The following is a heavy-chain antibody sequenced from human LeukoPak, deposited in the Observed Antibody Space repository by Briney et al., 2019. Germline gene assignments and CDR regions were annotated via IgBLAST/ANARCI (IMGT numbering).Heavy chain of an antibody. V-gene: IGHV3-11*01. Sequence: GGSLRLSCAASGFSFSDHYMNWIHQAPGKGLEWVSYISDGGETVYYADSVKGRFTISRDNAKRSVYLQMDSLRAEDTAVYYCARGYNVKATFDYWGQGTLVTVSS. CDR1: GFSFSDHY. CDR2: ISDGGETV. CDR3: ARGYNVKATFDY. D-gene: IGHD5-24*01. J-gene: IGHJ4*02.